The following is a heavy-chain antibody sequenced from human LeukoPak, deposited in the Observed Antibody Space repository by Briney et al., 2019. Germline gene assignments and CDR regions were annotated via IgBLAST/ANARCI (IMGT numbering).Heavy chain of an antibody. CDR1: GYTFTGYY. D-gene: IGHD5-12*01. V-gene: IGHV1-2*06. Sequence: GASVKVSCKASGYTFTGYYMHWVRQAPGQGLEWMGRINPNTGGTNYAQKIHSKVTMTRDTSNSTAYMELSRLRSDDTAVYYCARAVATIADFDYWGQGTLVTVSS. CDR3: ARAVATIADFDY. J-gene: IGHJ4*02. CDR2: INPNTGGT.